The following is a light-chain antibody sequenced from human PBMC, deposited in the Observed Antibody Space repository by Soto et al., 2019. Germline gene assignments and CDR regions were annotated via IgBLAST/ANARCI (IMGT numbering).Light chain of an antibody. V-gene: IGLV1-40*01. CDR1: SSNIGAGYD. CDR2: GNS. J-gene: IGLJ3*02. CDR3: QSYDSSLSVWV. Sequence: QSVLTQPPSVSGAPGQRVTISCTGSSSNIGAGYDVHWYQQLPGTAPKLLIYGNSNRPSGVPDRFSGSTSGTSASLAITGLQAEYEADYYCQSYDSSLSVWVFGGGTKLTVL.